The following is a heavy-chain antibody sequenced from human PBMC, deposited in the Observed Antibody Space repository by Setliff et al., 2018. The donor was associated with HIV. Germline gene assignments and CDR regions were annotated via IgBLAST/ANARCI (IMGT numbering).Heavy chain of an antibody. CDR3: ARQVGEGKWYLDS. V-gene: IGHV4-39*01. CDR2: IYYSGTA. D-gene: IGHD1-26*01. J-gene: IGHJ4*01. CDR1: GGSISSNNYY. Sequence: SETLSLTCTVSGGSISSNNYYWGWIRQPPGKGLEWIGSIYYSGTAHKRPSLKSRVTISIDTSENLLSLKLSGVTAADTAIYYCARQVGEGKWYLDSWGHGTLVTVSS.